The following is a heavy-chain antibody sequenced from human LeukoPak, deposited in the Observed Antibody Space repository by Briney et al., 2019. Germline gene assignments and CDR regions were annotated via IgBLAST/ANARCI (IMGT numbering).Heavy chain of an antibody. J-gene: IGHJ4*02. CDR3: ARKGHAVATIDY. V-gene: IGHV4-39*01. D-gene: IGHD5-12*01. CDR2: IYYSGST. Sequence: PSETLSLTCTVSGGSISSSSYYWGWIRQPPVKGLEWIGSIYYSGSTYYNPSLKSRVTISVDTSKNQFSLKLSSVTAADTAVYYCARKGHAVATIDYWGQGTLVTVSS. CDR1: GGSISSSSYY.